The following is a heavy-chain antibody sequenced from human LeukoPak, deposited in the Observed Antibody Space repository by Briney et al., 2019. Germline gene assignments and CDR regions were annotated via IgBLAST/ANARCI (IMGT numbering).Heavy chain of an antibody. D-gene: IGHD6-13*01. V-gene: IGHV3-30*18. Sequence: ALRLSCAASGFTFSSYGMHWVRQAPGKGLGWVAVISYDGSNKYYADSVKGRFTISRDNSKNTLYLQMNSLRAEDTAVYYCAKGIRVSSSWPLDAFDIWGQGTMVTVSS. CDR2: ISYDGSNK. CDR1: GFTFSSYG. CDR3: AKGIRVSSSWPLDAFDI. J-gene: IGHJ3*02.